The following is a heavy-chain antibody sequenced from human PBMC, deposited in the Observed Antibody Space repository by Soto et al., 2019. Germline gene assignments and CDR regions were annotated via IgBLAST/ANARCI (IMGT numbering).Heavy chain of an antibody. V-gene: IGHV3-30-3*01. CDR3: ARDNQAIDI. D-gene: IGHD5-18*01. CDR1: GFTFSSYA. Sequence: QVQLVESGGGVVPPGRSVRLSCAASGFTFSSYAMHWVRQAPGKGPEWVAIISYDGSNQYYADSAKGRFTISRDNSKNTLYLQMNSLRAEDTAVYYCARDNQAIDIWGQGTMVTVSS. J-gene: IGHJ3*02. CDR2: ISYDGSNQ.